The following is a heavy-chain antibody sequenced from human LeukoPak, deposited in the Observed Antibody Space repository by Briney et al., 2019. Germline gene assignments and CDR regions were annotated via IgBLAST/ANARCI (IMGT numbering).Heavy chain of an antibody. CDR3: ARVAARGAFDI. CDR1: GYTFTGHY. Sequence: GASVKVSCKASGYTFTGHYMHWVRQAPGQGLEWMGWINPNSGGTNYAQKLQGRVTMTRDTSISTAYMELSRLRSDDTAVYHCARVAARGAFDIWGQGTMVTVSS. V-gene: IGHV1-2*02. J-gene: IGHJ3*02. D-gene: IGHD3-10*01. CDR2: INPNSGGT.